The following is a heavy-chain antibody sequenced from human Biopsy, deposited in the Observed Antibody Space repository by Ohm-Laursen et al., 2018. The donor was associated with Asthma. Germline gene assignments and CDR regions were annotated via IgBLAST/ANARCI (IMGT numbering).Heavy chain of an antibody. CDR3: AKITTDRQKANNWFDP. Sequence: SLRLSCAASGFTFHNYVMHWVRQAPGKGLEWVAGIFFDGSNKYYADSVKGRFTVSRDSSRNTLYLQLSTLRVEDTAVYFCAKITTDRQKANNWFDPWGQGTLVTVSS. V-gene: IGHV3-30-3*01. CDR1: GFTFHNYV. D-gene: IGHD3-22*01. J-gene: IGHJ5*02. CDR2: IFFDGSNK.